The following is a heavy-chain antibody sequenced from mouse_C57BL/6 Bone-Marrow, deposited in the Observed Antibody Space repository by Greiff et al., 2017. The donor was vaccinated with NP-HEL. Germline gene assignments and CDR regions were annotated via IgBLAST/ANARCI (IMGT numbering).Heavy chain of an antibody. J-gene: IGHJ1*03. CDR2: SRNKANDYTT. Sequence: DVKLVESGGGLVQSGRSLRLSCATSGFTFSDFYMEWVRQAPGKGLEWIAASRNKANDYTTEYSASVKGRFIVSRDTSQSILYLQMNALRAEDTAIYYCARDGTGEGWYFDVWGTGTTVTVSS. D-gene: IGHD4-1*01. V-gene: IGHV7-1*01. CDR1: GFTFSDFY. CDR3: ARDGTGEGWYFDV.